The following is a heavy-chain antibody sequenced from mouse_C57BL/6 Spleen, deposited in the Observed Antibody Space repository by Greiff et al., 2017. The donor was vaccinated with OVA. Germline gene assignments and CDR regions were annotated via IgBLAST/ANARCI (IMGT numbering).Heavy chain of an antibody. CDR3: ARGYYDYDGAWFAY. CDR1: GYAFSSSW. Sequence: QVQLKESGPELVKPGASVKISCKASGYAFSSSWMNWVKQRHGKGLAWIGRIYPGDGDTNYNGKFKGKATLTADKSSSTAYMQLSSLTSEDSAVYFCARGYYDYDGAWFAYWGQGTLVTVSA. J-gene: IGHJ3*01. D-gene: IGHD2-4*01. V-gene: IGHV1-82*01. CDR2: IYPGDGDT.